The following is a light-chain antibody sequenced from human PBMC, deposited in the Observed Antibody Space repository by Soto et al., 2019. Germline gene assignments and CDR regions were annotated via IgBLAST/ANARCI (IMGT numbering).Light chain of an antibody. J-gene: IGKJ1*01. V-gene: IGKV1-5*01. Sequence: DIQMTQSPSTLSASVGDRVTITCRASQYIGEYLAWYQQKPGSAPRLLIYDASQLDGGVSSRFSGSVSGTEFTLTITSLQPDDSGTYYCQQCQKYPWTFGQGTKVDIK. CDR2: DAS. CDR3: QQCQKYPWT. CDR1: QYIGEY.